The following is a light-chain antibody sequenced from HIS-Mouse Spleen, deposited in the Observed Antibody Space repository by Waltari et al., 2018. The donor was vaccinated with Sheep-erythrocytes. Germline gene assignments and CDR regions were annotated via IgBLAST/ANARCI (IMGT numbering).Light chain of an antibody. J-gene: IGLJ1*01. V-gene: IGLV2-8*01. CDR2: EVS. CDR1: SSDVGGYNY. CDR3: SSYAGSNNYV. Sequence: QSALTQPPSASGSPGQSVTISCTGPSSDVGGYNYVSWYQTHPGKAPKLIIYEVSKRPSGVPDRFSGSKSGNTASLTVSGLQAEDEADYYCSSYAGSNNYVFGTGTKVTVL.